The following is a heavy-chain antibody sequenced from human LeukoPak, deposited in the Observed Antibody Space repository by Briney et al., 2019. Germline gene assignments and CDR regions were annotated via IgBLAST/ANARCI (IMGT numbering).Heavy chain of an antibody. V-gene: IGHV3-21*04. D-gene: IGHD5-18*01. CDR1: GFTFSSYA. J-gene: IGHJ6*03. Sequence: GGSLRLSCAASGFTFSSYAMHWVRQAPGKGLEWVSSITTSSTYIYYADSVKGRFTISRDNAKNSLYLQMNSLRAEDTAVYYCARGVGQLWTTSYYYYYMDVWGKGTTVTISS. CDR3: ARGVGQLWTTSYYYYYMDV. CDR2: ITTSSTYI.